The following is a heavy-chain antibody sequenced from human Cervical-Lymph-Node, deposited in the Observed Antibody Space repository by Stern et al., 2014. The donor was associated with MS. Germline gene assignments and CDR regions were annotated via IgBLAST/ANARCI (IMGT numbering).Heavy chain of an antibody. D-gene: IGHD5-12*01. CDR2: INPNSGAT. J-gene: IGHJ4*02. CDR1: GYTFTGYY. Sequence: VQLVQSGAEVKKPGASVKVSCKASGYTFTGYYMNWVRQAPRQGLEWMGRINPNSGATNYEQKFQGRVTMTRDTSTSTAYMEVGTLTSDDTAVYYCARTDRTYSASNFDLWGQGTLVTVSS. V-gene: IGHV1-2*06. CDR3: ARTDRTYSASNFDL.